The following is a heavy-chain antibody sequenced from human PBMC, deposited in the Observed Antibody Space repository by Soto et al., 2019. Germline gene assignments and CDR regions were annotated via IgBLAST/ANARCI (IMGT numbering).Heavy chain of an antibody. CDR3: ARDYDRNVQVVYF. J-gene: IGHJ4*02. CDR2: IGLGSTYI. Sequence: GGSLRLSFAASGFIFGTYSMNWVRHAPGKGLEWVSSIGLGSTYIYYTDSVKGRFTISSDNAKDSLYLQMNSLRAEDTAVYYCARDYDRNVQVVYFWGQGTLVTVSS. CDR1: GFIFGTYS. V-gene: IGHV3-21*01. D-gene: IGHD3-22*01.